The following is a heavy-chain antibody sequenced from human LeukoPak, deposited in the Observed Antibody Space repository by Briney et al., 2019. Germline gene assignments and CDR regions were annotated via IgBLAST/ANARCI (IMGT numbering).Heavy chain of an antibody. J-gene: IGHJ4*02. CDR1: GFTVSSNS. V-gene: IGHV3-53*01. D-gene: IGHD2-2*01. CDR3: AKDSDIVVVPAATGLDY. Sequence: GGSLRLSCTVSGFTVSSNSMSWVRQAPGKGLEGVSFIYSDNTHYSDSEKGRFTISRDNSKNTLYLQMNSLRAEDTAVYYCAKDSDIVVVPAATGLDYWGQGTLVTVSS. CDR2: IYSDNT.